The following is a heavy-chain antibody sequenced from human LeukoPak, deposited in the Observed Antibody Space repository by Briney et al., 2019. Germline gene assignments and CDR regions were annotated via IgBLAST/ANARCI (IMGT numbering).Heavy chain of an antibody. CDR1: GFTFSNYW. V-gene: IGHV3-74*01. CDR3: AKEEGYRSDP. Sequence: GGSLRLSCAASGFTFSNYWMHWVRQAPGKGLVWVSRINTDGRSTYYADSVKGRFTISRDNAKNTLYLQMNSLRAEDTALYYCAKEEGYRSDPWGQGTLVTVSS. CDR2: INTDGRST. D-gene: IGHD1-1*01. J-gene: IGHJ5*02.